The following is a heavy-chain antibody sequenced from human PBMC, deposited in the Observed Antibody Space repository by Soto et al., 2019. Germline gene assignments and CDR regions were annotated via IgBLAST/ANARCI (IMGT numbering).Heavy chain of an antibody. V-gene: IGHV3-30-3*01. D-gene: IGHD2-21*01. CDR2: ISYDGSKK. Sequence: GESLNISCAASGFSLSTYAMDWLGQGRGKGPEWVAEISYDGSKKYYAATVKGQITITIDSHKNTLYLQMNSLRSDDTAVYYCASDGGAIGYGWFDAWGQGTMVTVSS. J-gene: IGHJ5*01. CDR1: GFSLSTYA. CDR3: ASDGGAIGYGWFDA.